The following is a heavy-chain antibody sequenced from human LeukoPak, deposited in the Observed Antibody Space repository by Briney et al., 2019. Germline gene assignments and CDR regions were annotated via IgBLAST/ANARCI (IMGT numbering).Heavy chain of an antibody. J-gene: IGHJ4*01. Sequence: GESLKISCKGSGDSFPSYWIAWVRPMPGKGLEWMGIIYPGDSDTRYSPSFQGQVTISADKSLTTASLQWSSLKASDTAMYYCARRRGAVLTPFDYWGRGTLVTVSS. CDR2: IYPGDSDT. CDR3: ARRRGAVLTPFDY. D-gene: IGHD4-23*01. V-gene: IGHV5-51*01. CDR1: GDSFPSYW.